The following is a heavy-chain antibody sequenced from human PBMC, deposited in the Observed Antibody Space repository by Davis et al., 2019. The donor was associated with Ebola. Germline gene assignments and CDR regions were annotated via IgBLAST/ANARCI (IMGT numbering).Heavy chain of an antibody. Sequence: ESLKISCAVYGGSFSGYYWSWIRQPPGKGLEWIGEINHSGSTNYNPSLKSRVTISVDTSKNQFSLKLSSVTAADTAVYYCARVSVFYNWFDPWGQGTLVTVSS. CDR3: ARVSVFYNWFDP. D-gene: IGHD2-8*01. CDR2: INHSGST. J-gene: IGHJ5*02. V-gene: IGHV4-34*01. CDR1: GGSFSGYY.